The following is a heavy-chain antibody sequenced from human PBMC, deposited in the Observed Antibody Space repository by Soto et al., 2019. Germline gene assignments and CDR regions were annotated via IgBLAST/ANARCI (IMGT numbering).Heavy chain of an antibody. CDR2: ISRYGDFT. V-gene: IGHV3-23*01. Sequence: EVQLLESGGDLIQPGGSLRLSCAASGFTFNIYAMTWVRQAPGKGLEWVSAISRYGDFTYYADSVEGRFTISRDNSKNTLYLQMNSLRAEDTAVYYWAKYMYLAHDSSGYLLDNWGQGTRVTVSS. CDR1: GFTFNIYA. D-gene: IGHD3-22*01. J-gene: IGHJ4*02. CDR3: AKYMYLAHDSSGYLLDN.